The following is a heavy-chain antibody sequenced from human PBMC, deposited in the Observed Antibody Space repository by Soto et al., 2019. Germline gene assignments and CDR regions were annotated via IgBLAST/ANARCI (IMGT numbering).Heavy chain of an antibody. CDR3: ARNPSHLCASTSCHAFDI. CDR2: IYYSGTT. CDR1: GGSISSGAYY. J-gene: IGHJ3*02. V-gene: IGHV4-31*03. D-gene: IGHD2-2*01. Sequence: SETLSLTGSVSGGSISSGAYYWNWIRQHPRKGLEWIGYIYYSGTTYYNPSLGSRVSISADTSKNQFSLKLNSVTVADTAVYYCARNPSHLCASTSCHAFDIWGQGTMVTVSS.